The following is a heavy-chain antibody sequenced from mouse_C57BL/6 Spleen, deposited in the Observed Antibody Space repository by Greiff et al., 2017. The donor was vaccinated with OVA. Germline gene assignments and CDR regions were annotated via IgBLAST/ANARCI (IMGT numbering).Heavy chain of an antibody. CDR2: IYPGSGST. V-gene: IGHV1-55*01. J-gene: IGHJ2*01. CDR3: ADLTGTDY. Sequence: QVQLQQPGAELVKPGASVKMSCKASGYTFTSSWITWVKQRPGQGLEWIGDIYPGSGSTNYNEKFKSKATLTVYTSSSTAYMQLSSLTSEDSAVYYCADLTGTDYWGQGTTLTVSS. CDR1: GYTFTSSW. D-gene: IGHD4-1*01.